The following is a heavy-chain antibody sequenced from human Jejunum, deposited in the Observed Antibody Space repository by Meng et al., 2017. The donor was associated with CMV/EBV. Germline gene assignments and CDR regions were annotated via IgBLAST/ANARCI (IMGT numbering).Heavy chain of an antibody. CDR1: GDSLSGYY. D-gene: IGHD5-12*01. Sequence: VQLQESGPGLVRPSETLSLTCTISGDSLSGYYFTWIRQPAGRGLEWIGRIYSAGNTKYSPSLKSRITMSIDTSKKQFSLKLISVTAADTAVYYCAKDGYSGYDPSYFDYWGQGTLVTVSS. CDR3: AKDGYSGYDPSYFDY. CDR2: IYSAGNT. V-gene: IGHV4-4*07. J-gene: IGHJ4*02.